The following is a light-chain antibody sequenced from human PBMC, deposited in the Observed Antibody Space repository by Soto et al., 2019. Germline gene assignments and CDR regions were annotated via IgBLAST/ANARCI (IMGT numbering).Light chain of an antibody. V-gene: IGLV2-14*03. CDR1: SRDVGGHYY. Sequence: QSALTQPPSVSGSPGQSITIPCTGTSRDVGGHYYVSWYQQHPGKAPKLMISDVSNRPSGVSNRFSGSKSGNTASLTISGLQPEEDADYYCSSYTTSSAIEVFGTGTKLTVL. CDR2: DVS. CDR3: SSYTTSSAIEV. J-gene: IGLJ1*01.